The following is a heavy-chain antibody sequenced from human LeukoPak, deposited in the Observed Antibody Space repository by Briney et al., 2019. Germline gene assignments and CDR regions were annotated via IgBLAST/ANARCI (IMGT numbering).Heavy chain of an antibody. J-gene: IGHJ6*02. Sequence: GASVKVSCKASGGTFSSYAISWVRQAPGQGLEWMGGIIPIFGTANYAQKFQGRVTMTTDTSTSTAYMELRSLRSDDAAVYYCARDPRGMDVWGQGTTVTVSS. CDR2: IIPIFGTA. CDR1: GGTFSSYA. CDR3: ARDPRGMDV. V-gene: IGHV1-69*05.